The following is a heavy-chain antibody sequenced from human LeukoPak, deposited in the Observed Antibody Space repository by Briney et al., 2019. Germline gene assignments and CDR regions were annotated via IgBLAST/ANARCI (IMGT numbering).Heavy chain of an antibody. J-gene: IGHJ6*02. CDR3: AREPTPYDFWSGYYGHYYGMDV. CDR1: GFTFSSYA. D-gene: IGHD3-3*01. Sequence: GGSLRLSCAASGFTFSSYAMHWVRQAPGKGLEWVAVISYDGSNKYYADSVKGRFTISRDNSKNTLYLQMNSLRAEDTAVYYCAREPTPYDFWSGYYGHYYGMDVWGQGTTVTVSS. V-gene: IGHV3-30-3*01. CDR2: ISYDGSNK.